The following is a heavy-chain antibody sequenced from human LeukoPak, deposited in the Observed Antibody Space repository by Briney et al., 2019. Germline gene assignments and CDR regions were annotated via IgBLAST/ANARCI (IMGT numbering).Heavy chain of an antibody. V-gene: IGHV1-69*05. D-gene: IGHD3-22*01. Sequence: SVKVSCKASGGTFSSYAISWVRQAPGQGLEWMGGIIPIFGTANYAQKFQGRVTITTDESTSTAYMELSSLRSEDTAVYYCALGYYDSSGPDAFDIWGQGTMVTVSS. J-gene: IGHJ3*02. CDR1: GGTFSSYA. CDR3: ALGYYDSSGPDAFDI. CDR2: IIPIFGTA.